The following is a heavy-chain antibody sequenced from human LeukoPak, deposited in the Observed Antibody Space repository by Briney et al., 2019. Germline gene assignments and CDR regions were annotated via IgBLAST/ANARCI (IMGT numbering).Heavy chain of an antibody. V-gene: IGHV3-7*01. Sequence: GGSLRLSCAASGFTFRSYWMRWVRQAPGKGLEGVANIKQDGSEKYYVDSVKGRFTISRDNAKNSLYLQMNSLRAEDTAVYYCTRIAAAGFDCWGQGTLVTVSS. CDR1: GFTFRSYW. CDR2: IKQDGSEK. J-gene: IGHJ4*02. CDR3: TRIAAAGFDC. D-gene: IGHD6-13*01.